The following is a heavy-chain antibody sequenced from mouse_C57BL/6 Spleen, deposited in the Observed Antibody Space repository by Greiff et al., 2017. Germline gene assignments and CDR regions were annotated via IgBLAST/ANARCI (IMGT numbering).Heavy chain of an antibody. CDR2: MYPGDGDT. CDR1: GYAFSSSW. Sequence: QVQLKQSGPELVKPGASVKISCKASGYAFSSSWMTWVKQRPGKGLEWIGRMYPGDGDTNYNGKFKGKATLTADKSSSTAYMQLSSLTSEDSAVYFCAREGDYFSMDYWGQGTSVTVSS. CDR3: AREGDYFSMDY. J-gene: IGHJ4*01. V-gene: IGHV1-82*01.